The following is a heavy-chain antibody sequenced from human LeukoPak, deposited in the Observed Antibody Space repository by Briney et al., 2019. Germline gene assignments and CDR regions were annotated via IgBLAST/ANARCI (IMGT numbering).Heavy chain of an antibody. D-gene: IGHD6-6*01. Sequence: GGSLRLSCTASGFTFSSYNMNWVRQAPGKGLEWVSYISSSSSTIYYADSVKGRFTISRDSAKNSLYVQTNSLRDEDTAVYYCAREHSSSSGSVSDFWGQGTLVTVSS. CDR3: AREHSSSSGSVSDF. CDR2: ISSSSSTI. CDR1: GFTFSSYN. J-gene: IGHJ4*02. V-gene: IGHV3-48*02.